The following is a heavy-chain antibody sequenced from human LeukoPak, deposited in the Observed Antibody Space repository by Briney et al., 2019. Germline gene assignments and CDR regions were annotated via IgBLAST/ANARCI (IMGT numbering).Heavy chain of an antibody. CDR1: GCTFSSYA. CDR3: AKDEFSY. CDR2: ISYDGSNK. D-gene: IGHD3-10*01. J-gene: IGHJ4*02. V-gene: IGHV3-30*18. Sequence: AESLTLSCAASGCTFSSYAMHWVRQAQGKGMEWEAVISYDGSNKNYANSVKGRSTTSTDNSKHTPYLQMNSLSAEGKDVYYCAKDEFSYWGQGTLVTVSS.